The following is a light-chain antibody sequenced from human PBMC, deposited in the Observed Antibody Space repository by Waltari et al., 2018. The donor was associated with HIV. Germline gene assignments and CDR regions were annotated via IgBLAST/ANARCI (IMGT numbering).Light chain of an antibody. CDR3: QERSNWPPIT. CDR2: DAS. Sequence: EIVLTQSPATMSLSPGEIATLSCRASQSVGTFLGWYQQKPGQAPRLLVYDASNTAAGIPARFRGSGSGTDFTLTISSLEPEDSAVYYCQERSNWPPITFGRGTRLEIK. V-gene: IGKV3-11*01. J-gene: IGKJ5*01. CDR1: QSVGTF.